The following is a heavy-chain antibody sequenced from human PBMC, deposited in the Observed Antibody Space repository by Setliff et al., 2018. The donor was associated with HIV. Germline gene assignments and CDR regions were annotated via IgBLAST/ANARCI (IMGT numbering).Heavy chain of an antibody. CDR3: SRSQGIGNYYMDD. J-gene: IGHJ6*03. V-gene: IGHV3-21*06. D-gene: IGHD3-10*01. Sequence: LKISCAASGFTFSTHCMNWVRQAPGKGLEWISSISWRSTYIYYSDSVKGRFTISRDDATNSLFLQVNSLRDEDTAVYYCSRSQGIGNYYMDDWGTGTTVTVSS. CDR1: GFTFSTHC. CDR2: ISWRSTYI.